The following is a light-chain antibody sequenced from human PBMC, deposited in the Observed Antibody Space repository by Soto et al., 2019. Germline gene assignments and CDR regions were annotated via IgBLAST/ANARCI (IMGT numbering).Light chain of an antibody. CDR1: QVISTS. J-gene: IGKJ4*01. CDR2: DAS. V-gene: IGKV1-9*01. CDR3: QHYRRHSDLT. Sequence: DIQLTQSPSFLSPSIGESVTITCRASQVISTSLAWYQVKPGKAPKLLIYDASSLDRGVPSRFSGDGSGTEFTLTISSLQPDDVGIYYCQHYRRHSDLTFGGGTRIEIK.